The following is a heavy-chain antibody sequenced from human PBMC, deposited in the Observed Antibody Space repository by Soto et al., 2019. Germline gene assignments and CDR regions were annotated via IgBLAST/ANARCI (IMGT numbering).Heavy chain of an antibody. J-gene: IGHJ6*02. V-gene: IGHV3-33*01. CDR2: IWYDGSNK. CDR3: ARDDIPGRAVAIYGMDV. CDR1: GFTFSNYG. Sequence: GGSLRLSCAASGFTFSNYGMHWVRQAPGKGLEWVAVIWYDGSNKYYADSVKGRFTISRDNSKNTLYLQMNSLRAEDTAVYYCARDDIPGRAVAIYGMDVWGQGTTVTVCS. D-gene: IGHD6-19*01.